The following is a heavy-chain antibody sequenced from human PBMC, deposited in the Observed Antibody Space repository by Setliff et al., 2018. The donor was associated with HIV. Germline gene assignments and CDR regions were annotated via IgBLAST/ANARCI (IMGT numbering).Heavy chain of an antibody. V-gene: IGHV3-30*18. CDR3: AQIWFGGTHFR. Sequence: GGSLRLSCAASGFSFNTYGMHWVRQAPGMGLEWVAVISYDGSNIHYADSVEGRFTISRDNSKNTLYLQMNSLRVEDTAVYYCAQIWFGGTHFRWGQGTLVTVS. CDR2: ISYDGSNI. D-gene: IGHD3-10*01. CDR1: GFSFNTYG. J-gene: IGHJ4*02.